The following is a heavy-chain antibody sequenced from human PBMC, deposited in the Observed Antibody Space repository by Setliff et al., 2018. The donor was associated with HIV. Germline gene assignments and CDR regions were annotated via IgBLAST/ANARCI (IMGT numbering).Heavy chain of an antibody. CDR2: IYHSGNT. D-gene: IGHD6-13*01. CDR1: GGFIGTGGYS. Sequence: SETLSLTCTVSGGFIGTGGYSWSWIRQPPGKGLEWIGYIYHSGNTYYNPSLKSRVSISVDRSKNHFSLRLSSVTAADTAVYYCARGGSRGSWYWDYWGQGTLVTVSS. J-gene: IGHJ4*02. CDR3: ARGGSRGSWYWDY. V-gene: IGHV4-30-2*01.